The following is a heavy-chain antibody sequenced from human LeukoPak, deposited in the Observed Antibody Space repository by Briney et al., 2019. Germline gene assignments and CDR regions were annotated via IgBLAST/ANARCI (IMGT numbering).Heavy chain of an antibody. D-gene: IGHD4-17*01. CDR2: INPSGGST. V-gene: IGHV1-46*01. CDR1: GYTFTSYY. J-gene: IGHJ4*02. CDR3: ARDRGLVGRILRGPSDEYFFDY. Sequence: GASVKVSCKASGYTFTSYYMHWVRQAPGQGLEWMGIINPSGGSTSYAQKFQGRVTMTRDTSTSTVYMELSSLRSEDTAVYYCARDRGLVGRILRGPSDEYFFDYWGQGTLVTVSS.